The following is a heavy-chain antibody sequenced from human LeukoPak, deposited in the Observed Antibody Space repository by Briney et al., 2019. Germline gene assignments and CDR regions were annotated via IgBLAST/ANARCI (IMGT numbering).Heavy chain of an antibody. D-gene: IGHD3-22*01. Sequence: PSETLSLTCTVSGGTISSGGYYGSWIRQHPGKGLEWIGYIYYSGSTSYNPSLKSRVTISVDTSQNQFSLKLSSVTAADTAVYYCARSHLDSSGYYYFDYWGQGTLVTVSS. J-gene: IGHJ4*02. CDR1: GGTISSGGYY. CDR3: ARSHLDSSGYYYFDY. CDR2: IYYSGST. V-gene: IGHV4-31*03.